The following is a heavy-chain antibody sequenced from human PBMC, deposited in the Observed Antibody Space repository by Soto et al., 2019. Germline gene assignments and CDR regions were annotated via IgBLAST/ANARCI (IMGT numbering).Heavy chain of an antibody. D-gene: IGHD6-19*01. CDR3: ARGKRERIAVAGHSPQLFDY. CDR1: GGSISSYY. Sequence: SETLSLTCTVSGGSISSYYWSWIRQPPGKGLEWIGYIYYSGSTNYNPSLKSRVTISVDTSKNQFSLKLSSVTAADTAVYYCARGKRERIAVAGHSPQLFDYWGQGTLVTVSS. V-gene: IGHV4-59*01. J-gene: IGHJ4*02. CDR2: IYYSGST.